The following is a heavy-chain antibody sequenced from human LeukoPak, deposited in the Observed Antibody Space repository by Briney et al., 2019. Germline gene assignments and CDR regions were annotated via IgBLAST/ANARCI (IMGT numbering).Heavy chain of an antibody. CDR1: GGSISSGGYY. CDR2: IYYSGST. V-gene: IGHV4-31*01. J-gene: IGHJ6*01. CDR3: AREVRSYGMDV. D-gene: IGHD3-10*01. Sequence: SETLSLTCTVSGGSISSGGYYWSWIRQHPGKGLEWIGYIYYSGSTYYNPTLKGQVTISVDTSKNHFSLKLSSVTAADTAVYYCAREVRSYGMDVWGQGTTVTVSS.